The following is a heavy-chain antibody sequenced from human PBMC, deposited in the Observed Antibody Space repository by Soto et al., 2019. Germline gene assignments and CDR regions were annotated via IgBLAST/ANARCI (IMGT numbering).Heavy chain of an antibody. Sequence: EVQLEESGGGLVQPGGSLRLSCAASGFTFSSYEMNWVRQVPGKGLQWVSYIGTSETIRYYADSVKGRFTISRDNAKNSLYLQLNSRRAEDTAMYYCAIEHLTRFGGVRDNGSSGMDVWGPGTSVTVSS. J-gene: IGHJ6*02. CDR1: GFTFSSYE. CDR3: AIEHLTRFGGVRDNGSSGMDV. V-gene: IGHV3-48*03. CDR2: IGTSETIR. D-gene: IGHD3-3*01.